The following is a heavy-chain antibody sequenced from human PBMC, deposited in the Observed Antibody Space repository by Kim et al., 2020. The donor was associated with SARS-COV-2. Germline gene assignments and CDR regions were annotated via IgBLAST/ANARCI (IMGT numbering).Heavy chain of an antibody. Sequence: SQTLSLTCAISWDSVSSKSAAWNWIRQSPSRGLEWLGRTYYRSKWFSHYAGSVESRISINPDTSTNHFSLHLNSVTPEDTAVYYCARDSFLSVTIPARWGFDSWGQGTLVTVSS. J-gene: IGHJ4*02. CDR3: ARDSFLSVTIPARWGFDS. D-gene: IGHD4-4*01. CDR1: WDSVSSKSAA. V-gene: IGHV6-1*01. CDR2: TYYRSKWFS.